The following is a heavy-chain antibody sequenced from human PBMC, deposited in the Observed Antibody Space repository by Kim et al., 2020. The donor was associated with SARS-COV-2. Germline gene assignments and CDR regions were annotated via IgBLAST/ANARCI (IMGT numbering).Heavy chain of an antibody. Sequence: ASVKVSCKTSGYTFTRDSIHWVRQAPGQGLEWMGAIDCGDGYTTYSEKFQGRFTFTRDTSASTAYMELSGLSSEDSAVFYCPGGYYFDYWGQGTPLTVSS. D-gene: IGHD2-15*01. CDR1: GYTFTRDS. CDR2: IDCGDGYT. J-gene: IGHJ4*02. CDR3: PGGYYFDY. V-gene: IGHV1-3*01.